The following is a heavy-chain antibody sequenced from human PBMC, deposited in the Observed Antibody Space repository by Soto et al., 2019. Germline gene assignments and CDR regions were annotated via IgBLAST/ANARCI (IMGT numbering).Heavy chain of an antibody. Sequence: QVQLQESGPGLVKPSQTLSLTCTVSGGSISSGGYYWSWIRQHPGKGLEWIGYIYYSGSTYYNPSRKSRVTISVDTSKNQFSLKLSSVTAADTAVYYCARGRTTVTTEINAFDIWGQGTMVTVAS. J-gene: IGHJ3*02. V-gene: IGHV4-31*03. D-gene: IGHD4-17*01. CDR3: ARGRTTVTTEINAFDI. CDR1: GGSISSGGYY. CDR2: IYYSGST.